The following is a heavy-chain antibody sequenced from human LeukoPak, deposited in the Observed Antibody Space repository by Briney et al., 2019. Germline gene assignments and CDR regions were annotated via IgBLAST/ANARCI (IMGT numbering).Heavy chain of an antibody. CDR3: ARGGWTGTENWFDP. CDR2: INSDGSST. V-gene: IGHV3-74*01. D-gene: IGHD1-14*01. CDR1: GFTFSSYW. Sequence: GGSLRLSCAASGFTFSSYWTHWVRQAPGKGLVWVSRINSDGSSTSYADSVKGRFTTSRDNAKNTLYLQMNSLRAEDTAVYYCARGGWTGTENWFDPWGQGTLVTVSS. J-gene: IGHJ5*02.